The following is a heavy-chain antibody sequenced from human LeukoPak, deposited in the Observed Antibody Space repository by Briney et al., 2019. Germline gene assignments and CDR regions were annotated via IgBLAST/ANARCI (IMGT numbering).Heavy chain of an antibody. CDR1: GFTFSSYG. CDR2: IAYDGVNK. Sequence: GRSLRLSCAASGFTFSSYGMHWVRQAPGKGLEWVAVIAYDGVNKYYADSVKGRFTISRDNSKNTLYLQMNSLRADDTAVYYCARDSSPWYYYDRTGSNGFDPWGQGTLVTVSS. D-gene: IGHD3-22*01. V-gene: IGHV3-30*03. J-gene: IGHJ5*02. CDR3: ARDSSPWYYYDRTGSNGFDP.